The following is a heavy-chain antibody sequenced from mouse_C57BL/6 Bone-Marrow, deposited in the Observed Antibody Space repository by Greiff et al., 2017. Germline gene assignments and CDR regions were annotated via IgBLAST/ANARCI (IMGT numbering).Heavy chain of an antibody. D-gene: IGHD2-2*01. CDR3: ARERDLLWLRRRFDY. Sequence: QVQLQQPGAELVKPGASVKLSCKASGYTFTSYWMHWVKQRPGQGLEWIGMIHPNSGSTNYNEKFKSKATLTVDKSSSTAYMQLSSLTSEDSAVYYWARERDLLWLRRRFDYWGQGTTLTVSS. CDR1: GYTFTSYW. J-gene: IGHJ2*01. CDR2: IHPNSGST. V-gene: IGHV1-64*01.